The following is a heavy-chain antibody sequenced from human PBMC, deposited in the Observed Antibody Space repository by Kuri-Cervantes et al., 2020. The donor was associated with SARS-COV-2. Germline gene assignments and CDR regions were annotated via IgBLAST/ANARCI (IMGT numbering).Heavy chain of an antibody. CDR2: ISYDGSNK. Sequence: LSLTCAASGFTFSSYGMHWVRQAPGKGLEWVAVISYDGSNKYYADSVKGRFTISRDNSKNTLYLQMNSLRAEDTAVYYCAREGPYDYSNYDYWGQGTLVTVSS. CDR3: AREGPYDYSNYDY. J-gene: IGHJ4*02. D-gene: IGHD4-11*01. CDR1: GFTFSSYG. V-gene: IGHV3-30*19.